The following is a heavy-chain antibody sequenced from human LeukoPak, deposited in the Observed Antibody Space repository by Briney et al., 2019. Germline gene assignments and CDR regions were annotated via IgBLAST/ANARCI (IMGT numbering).Heavy chain of an antibody. CDR2: INSDGSST. Sequence: GGSLRLSCAASGFTFSSYWMHWVRQAPGKGLVWVSRINSDGSSTSYADSVKGRFTISRDSAKNTLYLQMNSLRAEDTAVYYCATSLYYYDSSGYYPLDYWGQGTPVTVSS. V-gene: IGHV3-74*01. J-gene: IGHJ4*02. CDR1: GFTFSSYW. D-gene: IGHD3-22*01. CDR3: ATSLYYYDSSGYYPLDY.